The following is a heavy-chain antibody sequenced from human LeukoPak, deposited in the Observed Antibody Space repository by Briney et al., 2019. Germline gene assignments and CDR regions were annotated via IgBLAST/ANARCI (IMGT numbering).Heavy chain of an antibody. CDR2: VSRSSTTI. V-gene: IGHV3-48*01. D-gene: IGHD6-13*01. CDR1: GFTFSNYS. CDR3: ARERGYSSSWYTF. J-gene: IGHJ4*02. Sequence: GGSLRLSCAASGFTFSNYSMNWVRQAPGKGLEWVSYVSRSSTTICYADSVKGRFTISRDNAKNSLYLQMNSLRAEDTAVYYCARERGYSSSWYTFWGQGTLVSVSS.